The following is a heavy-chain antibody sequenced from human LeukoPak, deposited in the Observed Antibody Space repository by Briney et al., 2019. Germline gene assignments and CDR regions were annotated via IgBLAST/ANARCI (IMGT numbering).Heavy chain of an antibody. CDR3: AKGSYYDSSGSFYFDS. J-gene: IGHJ4*02. V-gene: IGHV3-23*01. D-gene: IGHD3-22*01. Sequence: PGGSLRLSCVVSGFTFSSYAMSWVRQAPGKGLEWVSGISGSGDNTYYADSVKGRFTISRDNSKNTLYVQMNSLGTEDTAAYYCAKGSYYDSSGSFYFDSWGQGTLVIVS. CDR1: GFTFSSYA. CDR2: ISGSGDNT.